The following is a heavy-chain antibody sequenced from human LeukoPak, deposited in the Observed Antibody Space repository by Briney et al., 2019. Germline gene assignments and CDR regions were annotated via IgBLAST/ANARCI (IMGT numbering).Heavy chain of an antibody. J-gene: IGHJ2*01. CDR1: GFTFSSNA. CDR3: AKDLASWFFDL. Sequence: GGSLRLSCAASGFTFSSNAMTWVRQAPGKGLEWVSTIRGNGGGTHYAESLRGRFTISRDNSKSTVYLQMNSLRAEDTALYYCAKDLASWFFDLWGRGTLVTVSS. CDR2: IRGNGGGT. V-gene: IGHV3-23*01.